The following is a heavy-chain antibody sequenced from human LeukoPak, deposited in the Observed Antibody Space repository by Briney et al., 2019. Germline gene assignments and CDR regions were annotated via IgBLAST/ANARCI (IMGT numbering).Heavy chain of an antibody. CDR3: ARGLWKVFDY. D-gene: IGHD1-1*01. CDR2: IKQDGSEK. J-gene: IGHJ4*02. CDR1: GFTLRSYW. V-gene: IGHV3-7*04. Sequence: GVSLRLFCAASGFTLRSYWTSWVRQARGKGLEWVANIKQDGSEKYYVDSVKGRFTISRDNAKNSLYLQMNSLRAEDTAVYYCARGLWKVFDYWGQGTLVTVSS.